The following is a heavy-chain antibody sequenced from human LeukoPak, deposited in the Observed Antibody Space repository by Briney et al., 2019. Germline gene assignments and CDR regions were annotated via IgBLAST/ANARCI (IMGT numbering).Heavy chain of an antibody. CDR1: GYTFTGYY. CDR2: INPNSGGT. Sequence: ASVKVSCKASGYTFTGYYMHWVRQAPGQGLEWMGRINPNSGGTNYAQKFQGRVTMTRDTSISTAYMELSRLRSDDTAVYYCARGAYSSGWYLYYYYYGMDVWGQGTTVTVSS. D-gene: IGHD6-19*01. CDR3: ARGAYSSGWYLYYYYYGMDV. V-gene: IGHV1-2*06. J-gene: IGHJ6*02.